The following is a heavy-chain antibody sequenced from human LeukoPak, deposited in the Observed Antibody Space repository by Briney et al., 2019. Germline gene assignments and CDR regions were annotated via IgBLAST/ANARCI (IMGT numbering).Heavy chain of an antibody. J-gene: IGHJ4*02. V-gene: IGHV3-15*01. CDR1: GITFSNAW. Sequence: PGGSLRLSCAASGITFSNAWMSWVRQAPGKGLEWVGRISSKREGGTTDYAAPVKGRFTISRDNSKNTLYLQMNSLRAEDTAVYYCAKMVREFYTISYYFDYWGQGTLVTVS. CDR3: AKMVREFYTISYYFDY. CDR2: ISSKREGGTT. D-gene: IGHD2-8*01.